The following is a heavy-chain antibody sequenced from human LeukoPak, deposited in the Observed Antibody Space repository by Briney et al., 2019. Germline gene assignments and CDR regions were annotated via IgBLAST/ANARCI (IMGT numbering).Heavy chain of an antibody. D-gene: IGHD3-10*01. Sequence: GGSLRLSCAASGFTFSTYWMSWVRQAPGKGLEWVANIMQDGSDKSYVDSVKGRFTISRDNAKNSLYLQMNSLRAEDMAVYYCARVLGGVSGYFFDYWGQGALVTVSS. CDR3: ARVLGGVSGYFFDY. CDR2: IMQDGSDK. V-gene: IGHV3-7*01. CDR1: GFTFSTYW. J-gene: IGHJ4*02.